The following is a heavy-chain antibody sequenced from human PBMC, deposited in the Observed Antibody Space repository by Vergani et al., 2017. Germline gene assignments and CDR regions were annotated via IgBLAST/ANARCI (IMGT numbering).Heavy chain of an antibody. CDR1: GFTFNNYG. Sequence: QVQLVESGGGVVQPGRSLRLSCAASGFTFNNYGMHWVRQAPGKGLEWVAGIWYDGSNKYYADSVKGRFTISRDNSKNTLYLQMNSLRAEDTAVYYCARDDSTVTLGGFDYWGQGTLVTVSS. CDR3: ARDDSTVTLGGFDY. V-gene: IGHV3-33*01. J-gene: IGHJ4*02. D-gene: IGHD4-17*01. CDR2: IWYDGSNK.